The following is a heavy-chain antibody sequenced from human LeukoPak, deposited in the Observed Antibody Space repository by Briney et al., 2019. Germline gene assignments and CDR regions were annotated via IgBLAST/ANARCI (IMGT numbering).Heavy chain of an antibody. V-gene: IGHV3-66*03. CDR1: GFTVSSNS. CDR2: IYSDNT. J-gene: IGHJ4*02. CDR3: AKGGGSSGRSYYFDY. Sequence: PGGSLRLSCTVSGFTVSSNSMSWVRQAPGKGLEWVSFIYSDNTHYSDSVKGRFTISRDNSKNTLYLQMNSLRAEDTAVYYCAKGGGSSGRSYYFDYWGQGTLVTVSS. D-gene: IGHD6-19*01.